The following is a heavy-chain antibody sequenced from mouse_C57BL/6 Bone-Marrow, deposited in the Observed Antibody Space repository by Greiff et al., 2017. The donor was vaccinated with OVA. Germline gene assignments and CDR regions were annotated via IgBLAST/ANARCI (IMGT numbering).Heavy chain of an antibody. CDR2: IDPEDGET. CDR3: ASYYYGSYFDY. J-gene: IGHJ2*01. V-gene: IGHV14-2*01. CDR1: GFNFKDYY. Sequence: VQLQQSGAELVKPGASVKLSCTASGFNFKDYYMHWVKQRTEQGLEWIGRIDPEDGETKYAPKFQGKATITADTSSNTAYLQLSSLTTEDAAVDYYASYYYGSYFDYWGQGTTLTVSS. D-gene: IGHD1-1*01.